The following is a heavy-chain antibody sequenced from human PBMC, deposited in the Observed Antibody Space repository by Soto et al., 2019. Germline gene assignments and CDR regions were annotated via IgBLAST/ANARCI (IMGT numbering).Heavy chain of an antibody. CDR1: GFTFSSYA. D-gene: IGHD6-19*01. V-gene: IGHV3-23*01. CDR3: AKYIAVADIDFDY. J-gene: IGHJ4*02. CDR2: ISGSGGST. Sequence: PGGSLRLSCAAPGFTFSSYAMSWVRQAPGKGLEWVSAISGSGGSTYYADSVKGRFTISRDNSKNALYLQMNSLRAEDTAVYYCAKYIAVADIDFDYWGQGTLVTVSS.